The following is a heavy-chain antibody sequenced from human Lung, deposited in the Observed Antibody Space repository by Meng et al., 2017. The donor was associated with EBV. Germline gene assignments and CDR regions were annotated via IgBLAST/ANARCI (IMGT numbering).Heavy chain of an antibody. J-gene: IGHJ4*02. D-gene: IGHD6-13*01. CDR2: IYHSGST. Sequence: QVQLPESGPVLVKPSTTLALTCTVSGGSIRFGDYYWSWIRQPPGKGLEWIGEIYHSGSTNYNPSLKSRVTISVDKSKNQFSLKLSSVTAADTAVYYCARARSMAAAVIDYWGQGTLVTGSS. V-gene: IGHV4-30-4*08. CDR3: ARARSMAAAVIDY. CDR1: GGSIRFGDYY.